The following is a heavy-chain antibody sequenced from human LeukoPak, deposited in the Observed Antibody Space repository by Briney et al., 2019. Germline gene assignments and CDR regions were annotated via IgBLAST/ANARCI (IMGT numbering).Heavy chain of an antibody. V-gene: IGHV3-7*03. Sequence: GGSLRLSCVASGFTFSTSWMSWVRQAPGKGLEWVANIKQDESEKYYVDSVKGRFTISRDNSKNTLYLQMNSLRAEDTAVYYCAKGSPYYYGMDVWGQGTTVTVSS. CDR3: AKGSPYYYGMDV. J-gene: IGHJ6*02. CDR2: IKQDESEK. CDR1: GFTFSTSW.